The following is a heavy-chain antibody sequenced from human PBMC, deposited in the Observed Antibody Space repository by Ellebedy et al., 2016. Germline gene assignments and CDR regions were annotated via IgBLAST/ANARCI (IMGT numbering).Heavy chain of an antibody. Sequence: GESLKISCAASGFTFSSYSMNWVRQAPGKGLEWVSSISSSSYIYYADSVKGRFTISRDNAKNSLYLQMNSLRAEDTAVYYCARDREPTYGDSTAGYYYYGMDVWGQGTTVTVSS. D-gene: IGHD4-17*01. V-gene: IGHV3-21*01. CDR1: GFTFSSYS. CDR3: ARDREPTYGDSTAGYYYYGMDV. CDR2: ISSSSYI. J-gene: IGHJ6*02.